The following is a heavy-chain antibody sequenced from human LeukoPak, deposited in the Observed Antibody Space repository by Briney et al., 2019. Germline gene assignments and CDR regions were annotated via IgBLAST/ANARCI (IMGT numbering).Heavy chain of an antibody. CDR2: IYHSGST. D-gene: IGHD4-11*01. Sequence: SETLSLTCTVSGGSISSGGYYWSWIRQPPGKGLEWIGYIYHSGSTYYNPSLKSRVTISVDRSKNQFSLKLRSVTAADTAVYYCAREHMTTGTTFDYWGQGTLVTVSS. CDR3: AREHMTTGTTFDY. V-gene: IGHV4-30-2*01. J-gene: IGHJ4*02. CDR1: GGSISSGGYY.